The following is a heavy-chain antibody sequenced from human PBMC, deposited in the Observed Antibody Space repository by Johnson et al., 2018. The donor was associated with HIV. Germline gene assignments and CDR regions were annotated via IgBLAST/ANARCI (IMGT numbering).Heavy chain of an antibody. CDR3: ASLSDDAFDF. Sequence: VQLVESGGGLVQPGRSLRLSYAASGFTFDNYAMHWVRQAPGKGLEWVSGISWNSGSIGYADSVKGRFTISRDNAKNSLYLQMNSLKAEDTAVYYCASLSDDAFDFWGQGTVVTVSS. J-gene: IGHJ3*01. CDR2: ISWNSGSI. CDR1: GFTFDNYA. V-gene: IGHV3-9*01.